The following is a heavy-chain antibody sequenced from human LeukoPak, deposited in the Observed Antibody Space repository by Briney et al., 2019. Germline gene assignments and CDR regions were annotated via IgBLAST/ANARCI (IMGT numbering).Heavy chain of an antibody. J-gene: IGHJ5*02. Sequence: GRSLRLFCAASGFTFDDYAMHWVRQTPGKGLEWVSGISWNSGSIGYADSMKGRFTISRDNAKNSLYLQMNSLRAEDTALYYCAKDIRTRGKVAAAGTWGQGTLVTVSS. CDR3: AKDIRTRGKVAAAGT. D-gene: IGHD6-13*01. V-gene: IGHV3-9*01. CDR1: GFTFDDYA. CDR2: ISWNSGSI.